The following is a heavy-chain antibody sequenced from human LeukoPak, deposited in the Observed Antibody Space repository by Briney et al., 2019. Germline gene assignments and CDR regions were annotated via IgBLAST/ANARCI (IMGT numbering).Heavy chain of an antibody. V-gene: IGHV5-51*01. J-gene: IGHJ5*02. Sequence: GESLKISCKCSGYSFTSYWIGWVRQMPGKGLEWMGITYPGDSDTRYSPSFQGQVTISADKSISTAYLQWSSLKASDTAMYYCARREGSSWPPYNWFDPWGQGTLVTVSS. D-gene: IGHD6-13*01. CDR2: TYPGDSDT. CDR1: GYSFTSYW. CDR3: ARREGSSWPPYNWFDP.